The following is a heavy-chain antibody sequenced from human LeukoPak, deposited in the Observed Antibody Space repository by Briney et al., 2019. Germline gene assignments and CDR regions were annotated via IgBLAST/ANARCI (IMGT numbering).Heavy chain of an antibody. CDR3: ARDSQYDSSGHAP. CDR2: IHYSGSA. CDR1: GGSITSSNYY. V-gene: IGHV4-39*07. J-gene: IGHJ5*02. D-gene: IGHD3-22*01. Sequence: SETLSLTRSVSGGSITSSNYYWAWIRQPPGKGLEWIGSIHYSGSAYYGPTLRSRVTISVDTSKNQFSLKVSAVTAADTAVYYCARDSQYDSSGHAPWGQGTLVTVSS.